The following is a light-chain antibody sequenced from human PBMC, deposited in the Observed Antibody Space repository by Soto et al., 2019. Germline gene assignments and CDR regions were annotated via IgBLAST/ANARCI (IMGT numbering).Light chain of an antibody. J-gene: IGKJ1*01. CDR2: LRS. CDR1: QSLLQSNGYNY. Sequence: DIVMTQSPLSLPVTPGEPASISCRSSQSLLQSNGYNYLDWYLQKPGQSPQLLLYLRSNRASGVPDRFRGSGSGTDFTLIISRVEAEDVGVYYCMQAIQTPRTFGQGTTLDIK. CDR3: MQAIQTPRT. V-gene: IGKV2-28*01.